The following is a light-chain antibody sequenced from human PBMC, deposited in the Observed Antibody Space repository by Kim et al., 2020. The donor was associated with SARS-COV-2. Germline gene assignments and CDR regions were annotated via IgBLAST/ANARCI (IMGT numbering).Light chain of an antibody. CDR1: HTIDSN. CDR2: HAA. Sequence: PGESATLSGRATHTIDSNFAWYPQTPGQPPLLLIYHAAIRAAGIPDRFSGSGSGTDFTLTIGSLAPEDFAVYYCQQRGNWPPALTFGGGTKVDIK. V-gene: IGKV3-11*01. J-gene: IGKJ4*01. CDR3: QQRGNWPPALT.